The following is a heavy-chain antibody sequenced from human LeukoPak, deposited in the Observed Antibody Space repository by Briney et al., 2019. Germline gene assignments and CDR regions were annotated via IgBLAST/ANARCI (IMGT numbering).Heavy chain of an antibody. V-gene: IGHV1-69*04. CDR2: IIPILGIA. D-gene: IGHD1-26*01. CDR3: ARGGSYYRMDY. J-gene: IGHJ4*02. Sequence: SVTASCKSSGGTFSSYAISWVRPAPGQGLEWMGRIIPILGIANYAQKFQGRVTITADKSTSTAYMELSSLRSEDTAVYYCARGGSYYRMDYWGQGTLVTVSS. CDR1: GGTFSSYA.